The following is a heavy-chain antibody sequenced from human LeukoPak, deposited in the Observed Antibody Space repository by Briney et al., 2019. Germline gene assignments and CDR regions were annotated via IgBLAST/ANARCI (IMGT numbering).Heavy chain of an antibody. CDR3: ARGGQVTFDN. Sequence: PGRSLRLSCAASGFTFSNYWMSWVRQAPGKGLEWVANIKQDGSEKYYVDSVKGRFTISRDNAKNPLYLQMNSLGAEDMAVYYCARGGQVTFDNWGQGTLGADSS. J-gene: IGHJ4*02. D-gene: IGHD4-11*01. CDR2: IKQDGSEK. CDR1: GFTFSNYW. V-gene: IGHV3-7*01.